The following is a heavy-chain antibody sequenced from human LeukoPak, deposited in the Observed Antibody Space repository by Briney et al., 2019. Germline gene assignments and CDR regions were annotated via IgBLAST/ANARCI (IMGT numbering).Heavy chain of an antibody. CDR3: AKTITFWSGYYPYYFDY. CDR1: GFTFSSYA. CDR2: ISGSGGST. D-gene: IGHD3-3*01. Sequence: PGGSLRLSCAASGFTFSSYAMRWVRQAPGKGLEWVSAISGSGGSTYYADSVKGRFTISRDNFKNTLYLQMNSLRAEDTAVYYCAKTITFWSGYYPYYFDYWGQGTLVTVSS. J-gene: IGHJ4*02. V-gene: IGHV3-23*01.